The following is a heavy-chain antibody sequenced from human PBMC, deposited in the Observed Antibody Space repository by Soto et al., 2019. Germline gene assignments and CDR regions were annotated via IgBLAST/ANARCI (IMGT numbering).Heavy chain of an antibody. CDR3: AKWEGLGSDYYYYAMDV. J-gene: IGHJ6*02. Sequence: SETLSLTCTVSGGSISSGGYYWTWIRQHPGKGLEWIAYIYHSGYTFYNPSLKSRVTMSVDTSKDQFSLKLRSVTAADTAVYYCAKWEGLGSDYYYYAMDVWGQGTTVTVSS. D-gene: IGHD1-26*01. CDR2: IYHSGYT. CDR1: GGSISSGGYY. V-gene: IGHV4-31*03.